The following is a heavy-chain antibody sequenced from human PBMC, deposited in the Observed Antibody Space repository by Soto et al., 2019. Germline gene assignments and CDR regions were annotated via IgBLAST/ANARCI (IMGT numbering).Heavy chain of an antibody. Sequence: GESLKISCRGSGYRFTIYSIGWVRQTPGKGLQWMGIIEPGDSETTYSPSFQGQVTMSVDKSISTAYLQWRSLKASDTAMYYCATEAAILGVAHFDNWGQGTLVTVSS. CDR2: IEPGDSET. CDR1: GYRFTIYS. D-gene: IGHD3-3*01. V-gene: IGHV5-51*01. J-gene: IGHJ4*02. CDR3: ATEAAILGVAHFDN.